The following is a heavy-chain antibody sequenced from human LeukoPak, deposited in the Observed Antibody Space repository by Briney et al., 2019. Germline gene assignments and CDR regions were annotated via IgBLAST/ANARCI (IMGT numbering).Heavy chain of an antibody. Sequence: GGSLRLXCAASGFTFSDYYMSWTRQAPGKGLEWVSYISSSGSTIYYADSVKGRFTISRDNAKNSLYLQMNSLRAEDTAVYYCARDLRLVGATWAPFDYWGQGTLVTVSS. CDR1: GFTFSDYY. CDR3: ARDLRLVGATWAPFDY. J-gene: IGHJ4*02. D-gene: IGHD1-26*01. V-gene: IGHV3-11*04. CDR2: ISSSGSTI.